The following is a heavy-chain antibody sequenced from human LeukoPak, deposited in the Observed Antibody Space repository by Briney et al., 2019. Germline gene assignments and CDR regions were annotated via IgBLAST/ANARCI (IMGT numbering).Heavy chain of an antibody. CDR3: ARGSRDYGGDDAFDI. Sequence: GGSLRLSCAASGFTFSSYEMNWVRQAPGKGLEWVSSISSSSSYIYYADSVKGRFTISRDNAKNSLYLQMNSLRAEDTAVYYCARGSRDYGGDDAFDIWGQGTMVTVSS. CDR1: GFTFSSYE. CDR2: ISSSSSYI. V-gene: IGHV3-21*01. J-gene: IGHJ3*02. D-gene: IGHD4-23*01.